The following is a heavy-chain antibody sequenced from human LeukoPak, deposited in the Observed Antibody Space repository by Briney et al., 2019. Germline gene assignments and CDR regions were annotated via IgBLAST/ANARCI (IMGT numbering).Heavy chain of an antibody. CDR2: ITSSSSYA. Sequence: GGSLRLSCAASGFTVSSNYMSWVRQAPGKRLEWVSSITSSSSYAFYADSVKGRFTISRDNAKSSLYLQMNNLRAEDTAVYYCARDPYSGHYGNDYYYYMDVWGKGTTVTISS. V-gene: IGHV3-21*01. CDR3: ARDPYSGHYGNDYYYYMDV. J-gene: IGHJ6*03. CDR1: GFTVSSNY. D-gene: IGHD5-12*01.